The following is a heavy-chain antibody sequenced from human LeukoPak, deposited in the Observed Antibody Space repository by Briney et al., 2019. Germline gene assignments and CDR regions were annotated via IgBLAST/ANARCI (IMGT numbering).Heavy chain of an antibody. Sequence: ASVKVSCKASGYTFTKFGIAWVRQAPGQGLEWMGWINTYNGNTNYGQKLQGRVTMTTDTSTSTAYMELRSLRSDDTAIYYCASRPGTYPYYFDYWGQGTLVTVSS. D-gene: IGHD3-10*01. V-gene: IGHV1-18*01. J-gene: IGHJ4*02. CDR1: GYTFTKFG. CDR2: INTYNGNT. CDR3: ASRPGTYPYYFDY.